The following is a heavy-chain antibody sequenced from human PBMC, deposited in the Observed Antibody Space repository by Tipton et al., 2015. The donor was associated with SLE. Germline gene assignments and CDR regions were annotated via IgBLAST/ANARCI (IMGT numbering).Heavy chain of an antibody. V-gene: IGHV4-39*07. J-gene: IGHJ5*02. CDR2: IYYSGST. D-gene: IGHD1-26*01. CDR3: ARAGGGATRNWFDP. Sequence: TLSLTCTVSGVSISTSTSYWGYWAWIRQPPGKGLEWIGVIYYSGSTYYNPSLKSRVTMSVDTSKNQFFLNLSSVTAADTALYYCARAGGGATRNWFDPWGQGTLVTVSS. CDR1: GVSISTSTSY.